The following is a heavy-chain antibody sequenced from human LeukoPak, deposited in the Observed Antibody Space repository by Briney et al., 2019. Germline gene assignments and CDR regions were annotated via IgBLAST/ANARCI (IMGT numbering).Heavy chain of an antibody. V-gene: IGHV3-48*01. Sequence: GGSLRLSCAASGFTFSLYSMNWVRQAPGKGLVWISYISGSSTTEDYADSVKGRFTISRDNAKNSLYLQMNSLRAEDTAVYYCARVGGYSYGSDYWGQGTLVTVSS. J-gene: IGHJ4*02. CDR2: ISGSSTTE. CDR1: GFTFSLYS. D-gene: IGHD5-18*01. CDR3: ARVGGYSYGSDY.